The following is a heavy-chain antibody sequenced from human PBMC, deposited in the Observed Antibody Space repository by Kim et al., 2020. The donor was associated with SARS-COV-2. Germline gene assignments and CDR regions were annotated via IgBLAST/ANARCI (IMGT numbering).Heavy chain of an antibody. V-gene: IGHV4-34*01. D-gene: IGHD3-22*01. CDR3: ARGGRSYYDSSGAGMVDV. CDR1: GGSFSGYY. J-gene: IGHJ6*02. Sequence: SETLSLTCAVYGGSFSGYYWSWIRQPPGKGLEWIGEINHSGSTNYNPSLKSRVTISVDTSKNQFSLKLSSVTAADTAVYYCARGGRSYYDSSGAGMVDVWGQGTTVTVSS. CDR2: INHSGST.